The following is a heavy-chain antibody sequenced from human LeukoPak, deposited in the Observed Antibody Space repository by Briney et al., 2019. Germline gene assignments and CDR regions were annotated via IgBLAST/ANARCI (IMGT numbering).Heavy chain of an antibody. CDR2: IKEDGSEK. CDR1: GFTYTNYW. V-gene: IGHV3-7*04. J-gene: IGHJ3*02. CDR3: AGGYSGYDLKGGDAFDI. Sequence: GGSLRLSCAVSGFTYTNYWMGWLRQAPGKGLEWVANIKEDGSEKHYVDSVKGRFTISRDNAKNSLYLQMNSLRAEDTAVYYCAGGYSGYDLKGGDAFDIWGQGTMVTVSS. D-gene: IGHD5-12*01.